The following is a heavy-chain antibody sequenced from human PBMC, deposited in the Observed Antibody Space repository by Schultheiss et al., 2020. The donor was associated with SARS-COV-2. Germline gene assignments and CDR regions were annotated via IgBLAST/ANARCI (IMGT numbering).Heavy chain of an antibody. CDR2: TSYDGGNI. J-gene: IGHJ3*02. D-gene: IGHD3-10*01. CDR1: GFSFNSFA. V-gene: IGHV3-30*04. Sequence: GESLKISCAASGFSFNSFAMHWVRQAPGKGLEWVAVTSYDGGNIYYADSVKGRFTISRDNAKNTLYLQMNSLRAEDTAVYYCAKGGITMVRGVPRAFDIWGQGTMVTVSS. CDR3: AKGGITMVRGVPRAFDI.